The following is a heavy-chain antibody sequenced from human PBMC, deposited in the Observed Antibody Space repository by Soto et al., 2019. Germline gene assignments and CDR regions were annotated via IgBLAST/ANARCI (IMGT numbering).Heavy chain of an antibody. CDR1: GGSFSGYY. D-gene: IGHD3-9*01. V-gene: IGHV4-34*01. J-gene: IGHJ6*02. CDR3: ARSNILTGYYNPHYYYYGMDV. CDR2: INHSGST. Sequence: QVQLQQWGAGLLKPSETLSLTCAVYGGSFSGYYWSWIRQPPGKGLEWIGEINHSGSTNYNPSLKSRVTISVDTSKNQFSLKLSSVTAADTAVYYCARSNILTGYYNPHYYYYGMDVWGQGTTVTVSS.